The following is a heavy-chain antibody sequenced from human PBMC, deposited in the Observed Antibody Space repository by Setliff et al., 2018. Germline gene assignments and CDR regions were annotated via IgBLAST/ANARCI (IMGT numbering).Heavy chain of an antibody. CDR2: INNYNGNT. Sequence: ASVKVSCKASGYTFISYGISWVRQAPGQGLEWMGWINNYNGNTDYAQNIQGRVTMTTDTSTSTAYMELRSLRSDDTAVYYCARAPRLEWLLPTFDSWGQGTLVTVSS. CDR3: ARAPRLEWLLPTFDS. V-gene: IGHV1-18*01. J-gene: IGHJ4*02. D-gene: IGHD3-3*01. CDR1: GYTFISYG.